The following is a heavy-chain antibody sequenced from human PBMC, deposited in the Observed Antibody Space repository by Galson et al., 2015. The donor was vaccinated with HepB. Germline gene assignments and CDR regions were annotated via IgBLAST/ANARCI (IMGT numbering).Heavy chain of an antibody. CDR2: IGSGSSTI. Sequence: SLSLSCAASGFTFTSYSMNWVRQTPGKGLEWVAYIGSGSSTIYYADSVKGRFTISRDNAKNSLYLQMNSLRDGDTAVYYCAGLRWSSSSRPDCWGQGTLVTVSA. J-gene: IGHJ4*02. CDR1: GFTFTSYS. D-gene: IGHD6-6*01. CDR3: AGLRWSSSSRPDC. V-gene: IGHV3-48*02.